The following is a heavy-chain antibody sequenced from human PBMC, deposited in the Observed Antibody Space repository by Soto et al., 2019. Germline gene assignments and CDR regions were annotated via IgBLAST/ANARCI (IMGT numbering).Heavy chain of an antibody. CDR1: GFTFSSYS. CDR2: ISSSSSTI. V-gene: IGHV3-48*02. D-gene: IGHD3-3*01. J-gene: IGHJ6*02. CDR3: ARDFGDDFWSGYYPHYYYYYGMDV. Sequence: EVQLVESGGGLVQPGGSLRLSCAASGFTFSSYSMNWVRQAPGKGLEWVSYISSSSSTIYYADSVKGRFTISRDNAKNSLYLQMNSLRDEDTAVYYCARDFGDDFWSGYYPHYYYYYGMDVWGQGTTVTVSS.